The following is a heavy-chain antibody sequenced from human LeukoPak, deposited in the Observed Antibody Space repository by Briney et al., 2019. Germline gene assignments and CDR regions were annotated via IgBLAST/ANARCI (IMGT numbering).Heavy chain of an antibody. V-gene: IGHV3-30*04. CDR1: GFTFSSYA. D-gene: IGHD5-18*01. J-gene: IGHJ6*03. CDR3: ARRGYTYGLDYYYYMDV. CDR2: ISYDGNNK. Sequence: GGSLRLSCAASGFTFSSYAMHWVRQAPGKGLEWVAVISYDGNNKYYADSVKGRFTISRDNSKNTLYLQLNSLRAEDTAVYYCARRGYTYGLDYYYYMDVWGKGTTVTVSS.